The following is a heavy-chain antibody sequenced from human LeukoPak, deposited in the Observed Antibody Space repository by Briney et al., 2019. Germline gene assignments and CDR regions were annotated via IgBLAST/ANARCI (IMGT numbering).Heavy chain of an antibody. V-gene: IGHV3-21*01. CDR2: ISSSSTYI. Sequence: GGSLRLSCAASGSSFSTYYVNWVRQAPGKGLEWVSCISSSSTYIYYADSVRGRLAISRDNAKNSLYLQMNSLRAEDTAVYYCARENHGSFDYWGQGSLVTVSS. CDR3: ARENHGSFDY. J-gene: IGHJ4*02. CDR1: GSSFSTYY. D-gene: IGHD1-14*01.